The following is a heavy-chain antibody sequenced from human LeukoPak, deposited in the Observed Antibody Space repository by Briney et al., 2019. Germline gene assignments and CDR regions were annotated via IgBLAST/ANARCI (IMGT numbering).Heavy chain of an antibody. Sequence: PGGSLRLSCAASGFTFSSYWMSWVRQAPGKGLEWVANIKEDGSEKNYVDSVKGRFTVSRDNAKNSLYLQMNSLRVGDTAVYYCARAPVGYDSSGYRHFDYWGQGTLVTVSS. D-gene: IGHD3-22*01. J-gene: IGHJ4*02. CDR1: GFTFSSYW. CDR2: IKEDGSEK. V-gene: IGHV3-7*01. CDR3: ARAPVGYDSSGYRHFDY.